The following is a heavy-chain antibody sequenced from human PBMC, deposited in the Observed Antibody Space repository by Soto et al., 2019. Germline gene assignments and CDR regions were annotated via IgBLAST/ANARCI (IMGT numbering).Heavy chain of an antibody. D-gene: IGHD3-3*01. Sequence: EVELVESGGGLVEPGGSLRLSCAASGFSFSTSDMTWVRQAPGKGLEYVSSINYSGRYMFYAGPLKGRFTISRDNAKNSLYLQMNSLRAEDTAVYYCARESSSDMSGSDFFHYWGQGTLVAVSA. V-gene: IGHV3-21*04. CDR3: ARESSSDMSGSDFFHY. CDR1: GFSFSTSD. CDR2: INYSGRYM. J-gene: IGHJ4*02.